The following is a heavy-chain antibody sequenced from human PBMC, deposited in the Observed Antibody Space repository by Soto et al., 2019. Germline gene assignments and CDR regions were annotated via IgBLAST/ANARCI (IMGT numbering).Heavy chain of an antibody. D-gene: IGHD6-13*01. J-gene: IGHJ6*02. CDR3: ARVMNSSWYYYYYGMDV. Sequence: NPSETLSLTCTVSGGSISGSFWSWIRQSPGKGLEFIGYIYYTGSTNSNPSLNGRASISVDTSKNQISLKLWSVTAADTAVYYCARVMNSSWYYYYYGMDVWGQGTTVTVSS. V-gene: IGHV4-59*01. CDR2: IYYTGST. CDR1: GGSISGSF.